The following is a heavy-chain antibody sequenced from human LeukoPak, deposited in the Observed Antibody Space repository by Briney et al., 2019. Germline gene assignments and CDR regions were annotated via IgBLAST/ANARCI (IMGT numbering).Heavy chain of an antibody. D-gene: IGHD2-8*01. CDR1: GFTVSSNY. CDR3: ARGTNSEGFDY. J-gene: IGHJ4*02. V-gene: IGHV3-30*03. Sequence: PGGSLRLSCAASGFTVSSNYMSWVRQAPGKGLEWVAVISYDGSNKYYADSVKGRFTISRDNSKNTLYLQMNSLRAEDTAVYYCARGTNSEGFDYWGQGTLVTVSS. CDR2: ISYDGSNK.